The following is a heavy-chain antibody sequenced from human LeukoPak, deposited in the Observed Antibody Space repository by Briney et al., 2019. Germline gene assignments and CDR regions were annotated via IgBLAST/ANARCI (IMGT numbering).Heavy chain of an antibody. V-gene: IGHV3-20*04. J-gene: IGHJ4*02. D-gene: IGHD6-13*01. CDR2: INWNGGST. CDR1: GFTFDDYG. CDR3: ARGTLKAAATDFDY. Sequence: PGGSLRLSCAASGFTFDDYGMSWVRQAPGKGLEWVSGINWNGGSTGYADSVKGRFTISRDNAENFLYLQMNSLRAEDTALYYCARGTLKAAATDFDYWGQGTLVTVSS.